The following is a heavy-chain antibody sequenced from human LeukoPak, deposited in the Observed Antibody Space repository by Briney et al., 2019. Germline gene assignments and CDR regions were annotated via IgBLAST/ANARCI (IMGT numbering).Heavy chain of an antibody. CDR3: ARRGRRADYYYFDY. J-gene: IGHJ4*02. Sequence: SETLSLTCTVSGGSISSSSYYWGWIRQPPGKGLEWIGSIYYSGSTYYNPSLKSRVTISVDTSKNQFSLKLTSVTAADTAVYYCARRGRRADYYYFDYWGQGTLVTVSS. CDR2: IYYSGST. CDR1: GGSISSSSYY. V-gene: IGHV4-39*07. D-gene: IGHD4/OR15-4a*01.